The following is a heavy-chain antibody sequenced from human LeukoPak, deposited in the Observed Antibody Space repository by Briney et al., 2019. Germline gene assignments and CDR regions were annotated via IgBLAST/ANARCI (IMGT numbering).Heavy chain of an antibody. CDR2: INHSGGT. J-gene: IGHJ4*02. V-gene: IGHV4-34*01. CDR3: ARVGSYSYVDY. CDR1: GGSFSGHY. Sequence: SETLSLTCAVYGGSFSGHYWAWIRQPPGKGLEWIGEINHSGGTNYNPSFKSRVTMSVDTSQNQFSLKLSSVTAADTAVYYCARVGSYSYVDYWGQGTLVTVSS. D-gene: IGHD5-18*01.